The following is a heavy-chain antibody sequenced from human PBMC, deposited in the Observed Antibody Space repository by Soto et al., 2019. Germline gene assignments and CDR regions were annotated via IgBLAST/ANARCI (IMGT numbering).Heavy chain of an antibody. J-gene: IGHJ3*02. Sequence: SVKVSCKASGGTFSSYAVSWVRQAPGQGLEWMGGIIPIFGTASYAQKFQGRVTITADESTSTAYMELSSLRSEDTAVYYCAREGGRNPRILFDIWGQGTMVTVSS. CDR2: IIPIFGTA. CDR1: GGTFSSYA. CDR3: AREGGRNPRILFDI. D-gene: IGHD1-1*01. V-gene: IGHV1-69*13.